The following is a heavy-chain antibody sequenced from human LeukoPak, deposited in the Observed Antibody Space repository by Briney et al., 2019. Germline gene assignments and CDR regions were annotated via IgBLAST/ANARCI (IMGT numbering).Heavy chain of an antibody. Sequence: SETLSLTCTVSGGSISSYYWSWIRQPPGKGLEWIGYIYYSGSANYNPSLKSRVTISLDTSNNQFSLKLSSVTAADTAVYYCARGPATLFDYWGQGSLVTVSS. CDR2: IYYSGSA. CDR1: GGSISSYY. CDR3: ARGPATLFDY. V-gene: IGHV4-59*01. D-gene: IGHD1-26*01. J-gene: IGHJ4*02.